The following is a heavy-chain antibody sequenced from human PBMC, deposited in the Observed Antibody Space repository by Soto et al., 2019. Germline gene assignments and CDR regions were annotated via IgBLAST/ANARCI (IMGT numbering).Heavy chain of an antibody. CDR2: ISSSGSTI. Sequence: GGSLRLSCAASGFTFSDYYMSWIRQAPGKGLEWVSYISSSGSTIYYADSVKGRFTISRDNAKNSLYLQMNSLRAEDTAVYYCARDASWFGDWTGYFDYWGQGTLVTVSS. J-gene: IGHJ4*02. CDR1: GFTFSDYY. CDR3: ARDASWFGDWTGYFDY. V-gene: IGHV3-11*01. D-gene: IGHD3-10*01.